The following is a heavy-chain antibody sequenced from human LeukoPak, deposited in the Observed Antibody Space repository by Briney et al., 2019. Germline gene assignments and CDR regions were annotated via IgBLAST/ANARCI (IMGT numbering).Heavy chain of an antibody. Sequence: PPETPSLTCAVSGGSISSNNWWIWVRQPPGKGLEWIGYIYYSGSTYYNPSLKSRVTISVDTSKNQFSLKLSSVTAADTAVYYCARDAPYHNIVVVPAARSWFDPWGQGTLVTVSS. CDR3: ARDAPYHNIVVVPAARSWFDP. CDR2: IYYSGST. CDR1: GGSISSNNW. V-gene: IGHV4-4*03. J-gene: IGHJ5*02. D-gene: IGHD2-2*01.